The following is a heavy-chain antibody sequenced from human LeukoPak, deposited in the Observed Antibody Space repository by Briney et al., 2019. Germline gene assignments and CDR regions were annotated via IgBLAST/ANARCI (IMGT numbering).Heavy chain of an antibody. CDR1: GFTFSSYA. D-gene: IGHD4-17*01. Sequence: PGGSLRLSCAASGFTFSSYAMHWVRQAPGKGLEWAAVIWYDGSNKYYADSVKGRFTISRDNSKNTLYLQMNSLKTEDTAVYYCTTDRGYMTTVTTDYWGQGTLVTVSS. CDR2: IWYDGSNK. J-gene: IGHJ4*02. CDR3: TTDRGYMTTVTTDY. V-gene: IGHV3-33*08.